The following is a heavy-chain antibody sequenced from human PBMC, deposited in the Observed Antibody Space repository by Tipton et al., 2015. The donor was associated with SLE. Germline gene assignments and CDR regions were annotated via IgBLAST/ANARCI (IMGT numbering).Heavy chain of an antibody. CDR3: ARDRRLEGTMVRGVVAFDI. V-gene: IGHV4-34*09. CDR2: INHSGST. J-gene: IGHJ3*02. D-gene: IGHD3-10*01. Sequence: LRLSCAVYGGSFSGYYWSWIRQPPGKGLEWIGEINHSGSTNYNPSLKSRVTISVDTSKNQFSLKLSSVTAADTAVYYCARDRRLEGTMVRGVVAFDIWGQGTMVTVSS. CDR1: GGSFSGYY.